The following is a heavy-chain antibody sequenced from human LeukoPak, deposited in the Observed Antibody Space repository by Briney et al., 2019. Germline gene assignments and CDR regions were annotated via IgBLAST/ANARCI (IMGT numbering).Heavy chain of an antibody. CDR3: ARHLNSGYYSGGTRLYYYYYYGMDV. D-gene: IGHD3-22*01. CDR1: GGSMSSYY. V-gene: IGHV4-59*08. Sequence: SETLSLTCTVSGGSMSSYYWSWIRQPPGKGLEWIGCIYYSGNTNHNPSLKSRVTISVDTSKNQFSLKLSSVTAADTAVYYCARHLNSGYYSGGTRLYYYYYYGMDVWGQGTTVTVSS. J-gene: IGHJ6*02. CDR2: IYYSGNT.